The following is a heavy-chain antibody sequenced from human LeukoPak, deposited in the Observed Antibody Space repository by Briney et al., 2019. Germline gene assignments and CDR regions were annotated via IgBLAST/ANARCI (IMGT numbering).Heavy chain of an antibody. CDR1: GFTFSSYA. J-gene: IGHJ4*02. Sequence: GGSLRLSCAASGFTFSSYAMSWARQAPGKGLEWVSAISGSGGSTYYADSVKGRFTISRDNSKNTLYLQMNSLRAEDTAVYYCAKIGGRLVVNFDYWGQGTLVTVSS. D-gene: IGHD2-15*01. CDR2: ISGSGGST. CDR3: AKIGGRLVVNFDY. V-gene: IGHV3-23*01.